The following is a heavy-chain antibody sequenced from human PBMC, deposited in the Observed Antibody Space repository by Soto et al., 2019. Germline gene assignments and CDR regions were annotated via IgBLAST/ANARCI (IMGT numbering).Heavy chain of an antibody. CDR1: GFTFSSYG. D-gene: IGHD3-3*01. Sequence: QVQLVESGGGVVQPGRSLRLSCAASGFTFSSYGMHWVRQAPGKGLEWVAVIWYDGSNKYYADSVKGRFTSSRDNSKNALYLQMNSLRAEDTAVYYCARDPGSDFWSGWIFDPWGQGTLVTVSS. CDR3: ARDPGSDFWSGWIFDP. V-gene: IGHV3-33*01. J-gene: IGHJ5*02. CDR2: IWYDGSNK.